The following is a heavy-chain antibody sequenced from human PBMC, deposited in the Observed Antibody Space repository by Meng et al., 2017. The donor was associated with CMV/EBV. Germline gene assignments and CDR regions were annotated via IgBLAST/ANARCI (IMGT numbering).Heavy chain of an antibody. CDR2: ISGSGGST. J-gene: IGHJ4*02. CDR1: GFTFSSYA. CDR3: ARALGAYYFDY. Sequence: GESLKISCAASGFTFSSYAMSWVRQAPGKGLEWVSAISGSGGSTYYADSVKGRFTISRDNSKNTLYLQMNSLRSEDTAVYYCARALGAYYFDYWGQGTLVTVSS. V-gene: IGHV3-23*01.